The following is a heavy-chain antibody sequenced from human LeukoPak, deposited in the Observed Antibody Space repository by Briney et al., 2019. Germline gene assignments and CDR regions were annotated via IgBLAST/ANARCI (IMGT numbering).Heavy chain of an antibody. CDR3: ARDYVGVAGIH. Sequence: GGSLRLSCAASGFTFSSYAMHWVRQAPGKGLEWVAVISYDGSNKYYADSVKGRFTISRDNFKNTLYLQMNSVRAEDTAVYYCARDYVGVAGIHWGEGTLVTVSS. D-gene: IGHD6-19*01. CDR2: ISYDGSNK. V-gene: IGHV3-30-3*01. CDR1: GFTFSSYA. J-gene: IGHJ4*02.